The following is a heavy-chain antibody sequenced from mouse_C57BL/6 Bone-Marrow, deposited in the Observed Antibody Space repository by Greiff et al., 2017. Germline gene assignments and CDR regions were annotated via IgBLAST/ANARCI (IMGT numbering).Heavy chain of an antibody. D-gene: IGHD2-2*01. V-gene: IGHV2-2*01. CDR2: IWSGGRT. J-gene: IGHJ4*01. CDR3: ARNFYYGYGYYAMDY. Sequence: QVQLQQSGPGLVQPSQSLSITCTVSGFSLTSYGVHWVRQSPGKGLEWLGVIWSGGRTDSNAAFISRLSISKDTSKSQVFFKMNSLQADDPAIYYCARNFYYGYGYYAMDYWGQGTSVTVSS. CDR1: GFSLTSYG.